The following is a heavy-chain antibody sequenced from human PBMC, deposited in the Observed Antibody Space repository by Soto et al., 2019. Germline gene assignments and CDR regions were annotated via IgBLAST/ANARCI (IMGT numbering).Heavy chain of an antibody. J-gene: IGHJ4*02. Sequence: GGSLRLSCAASGFTFSDYAMSWVRQAPGKGLEWVSSISSTTNYIYYGDSMKGRFTISRDNAKNSLYLEMNSLRAEDTAVYYCARESEDLTSNFDYWGQGTLVTVSS. CDR1: GFTFSDYA. CDR2: ISSTTNYI. CDR3: ARESEDLTSNFDY. V-gene: IGHV3-21*06.